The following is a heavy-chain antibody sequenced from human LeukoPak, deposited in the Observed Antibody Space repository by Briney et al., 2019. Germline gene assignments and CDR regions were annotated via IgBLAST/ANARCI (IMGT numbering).Heavy chain of an antibody. CDR1: GFTFSSYW. D-gene: IGHD6-13*01. Sequence: GGSLRLSCAASGFTFSSYWMHWVRQAPGKGLEWVSGIYGSGGGIHYADSVKGRFTISRDNSKNTLYLQMNSLRAEDTALYYCAKDRLPDGRWSLDYWGQGTLVTVSS. CDR3: AKDRLPDGRWSLDY. J-gene: IGHJ4*02. V-gene: IGHV3-23*01. CDR2: IYGSGGGI.